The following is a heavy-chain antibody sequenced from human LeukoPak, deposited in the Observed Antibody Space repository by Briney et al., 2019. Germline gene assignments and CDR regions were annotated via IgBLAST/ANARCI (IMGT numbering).Heavy chain of an antibody. Sequence: SETLSLTCAVYGGSFSGYYWSWIRQPPGKGLEWIGEINHSGSTNYNPSLKSRVTISVDTSKNQFSLKLSSVTAADTAVYYCARGSGSSSFYAVFDSWGQGTLVTVSS. J-gene: IGHJ4*02. V-gene: IGHV4-34*01. CDR1: GGSFSGYY. CDR3: ARGSGSSSFYAVFDS. D-gene: IGHD6-6*01. CDR2: INHSGST.